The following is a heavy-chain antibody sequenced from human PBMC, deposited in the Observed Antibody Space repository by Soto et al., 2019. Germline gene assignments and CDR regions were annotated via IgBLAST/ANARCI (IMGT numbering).Heavy chain of an antibody. V-gene: IGHV4-59*01. CDR2: IYYSGST. Sequence: QVQLQESGPGLVKPSETLSLTCTVSGGSISSYYWSWIRQPPGTGLEWIGYIYYSGSTNYNPSLKSRVTISVDTSKNQFSLKLSSVNAADTAVYYCARAVPYYDIFTGYRSYWFDPWGQGTLVTVSS. D-gene: IGHD3-9*01. CDR3: ARAVPYYDIFTGYRSYWFDP. J-gene: IGHJ5*02. CDR1: GGSISSYY.